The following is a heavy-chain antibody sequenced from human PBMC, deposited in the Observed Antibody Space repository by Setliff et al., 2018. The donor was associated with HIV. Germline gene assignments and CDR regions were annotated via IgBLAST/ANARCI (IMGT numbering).Heavy chain of an antibody. CDR1: GYTFKTYG. D-gene: IGHD3-10*01. Sequence: ASVKVSCKASGYTFKTYGMHWVRQAPGQSLEWMAWINVGKGNTNYAQKCQGRVTITTDESTSTAYMELSSLRSEDTAVYYCASSAYGSGSYPNYGMDVWGQGTTVTVSS. J-gene: IGHJ6*02. CDR3: ASSAYGSGSYPNYGMDV. V-gene: IGHV1-3*01. CDR2: INVGKGNT.